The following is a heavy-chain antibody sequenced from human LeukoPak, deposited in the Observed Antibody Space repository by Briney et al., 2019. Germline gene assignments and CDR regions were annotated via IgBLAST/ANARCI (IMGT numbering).Heavy chain of an antibody. J-gene: IGHJ4*02. CDR1: GFIFRYYG. Sequence: GKPLRLSCAACGFIFRYYGMHWARKAPGRGLEWVSVIYSGGSTYYADSVKGRFPISRDNSNNRMYLHMSSLRAEDSAVYYCARAADGGNWADNWGEGNLLAVSS. V-gene: IGHV3-66*02. D-gene: IGHD4-23*01. CDR3: ARAADGGNWADN. CDR2: IYSGGST.